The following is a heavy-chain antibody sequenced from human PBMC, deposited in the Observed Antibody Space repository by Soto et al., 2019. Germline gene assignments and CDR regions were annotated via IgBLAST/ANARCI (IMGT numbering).Heavy chain of an antibody. D-gene: IGHD6-19*01. CDR1: GDSVSGNTAA. J-gene: IGHJ4*02. CDR3: ARGVADSGFDL. V-gene: IGHV6-1*01. CDR2: TYYKSNWRH. Sequence: SHTLSLTCGISGDSVSGNTAALNWIRSSPSRGLEWLGRTYYKSNWRHDYAVSVKSRITDNPDTTKNHSSLQLNSMTPDDTAVYYCARGVADSGFDLWGQGTLVTVSS.